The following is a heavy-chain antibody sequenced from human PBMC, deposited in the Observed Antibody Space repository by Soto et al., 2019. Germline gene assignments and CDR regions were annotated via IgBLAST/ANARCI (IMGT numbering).Heavy chain of an antibody. J-gene: IGHJ4*02. V-gene: IGHV1-2*02. Sequence: ASVKVSCKASGYTFTGYYMHWVRQAPGQGLEWMGWINPNSGGTNYAQKFQGRVTMTRDTSISTAYMELSRLRSDDTAVYYCARDRRVGYCSGGSCYQPPSLGYWGQGTLVTVSS. D-gene: IGHD2-15*01. CDR3: ARDRRVGYCSGGSCYQPPSLGY. CDR1: GYTFTGYY. CDR2: INPNSGGT.